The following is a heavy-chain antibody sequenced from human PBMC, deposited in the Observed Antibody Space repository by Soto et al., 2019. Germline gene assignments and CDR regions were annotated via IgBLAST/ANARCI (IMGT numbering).Heavy chain of an antibody. D-gene: IGHD3-10*01. V-gene: IGHV3-23*01. Sequence: PGGSLRLSCAASGFTFSNYAMNWVRQAPGKGLEWVSSIGGNGGSTHYADSVKGRFTISRDNSKNTLYLQMNSLRAEDTAVYYCAGRSYDSGSYNFDYWGQGTLVTVSS. CDR2: IGGNGGST. CDR1: GFTFSNYA. J-gene: IGHJ4*02. CDR3: AGRSYDSGSYNFDY.